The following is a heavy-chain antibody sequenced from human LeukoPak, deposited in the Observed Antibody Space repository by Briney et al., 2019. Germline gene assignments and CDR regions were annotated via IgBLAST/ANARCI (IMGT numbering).Heavy chain of an antibody. V-gene: IGHV3-23*01. CDR1: GFAFSSYA. CDR3: AKSGLLNWFDP. CDR2: ISGNDGST. J-gene: IGHJ5*02. Sequence: GGSLRLSCAASGFAFSSYAMIWVRQAPGKGLEWVSGISGNDGSTFYADSVKGRFTISRDNSKNTLYLQMNSLRAEDTAVYYCAKSGLLNWFDPWGQGTLVTVSS.